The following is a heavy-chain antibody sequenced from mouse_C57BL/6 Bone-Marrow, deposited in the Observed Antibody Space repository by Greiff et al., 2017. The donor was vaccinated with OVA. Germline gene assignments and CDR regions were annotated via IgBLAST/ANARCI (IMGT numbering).Heavy chain of an antibody. CDR2: IYPGDGDT. Sequence: QVQLQQSGAELVKPGASVKISCKASGYAFSSYWMNWLKQRPGKGLEWIGQIYPGDGDTNYNGKFKGKATLTADKSSSTAYMQLSSLTSEDSAVYFCARRGSSPAWFAYWGQGTLVTVSA. CDR1: GYAFSSYW. V-gene: IGHV1-80*01. CDR3: ARRGSSPAWFAY. J-gene: IGHJ3*01. D-gene: IGHD1-1*01.